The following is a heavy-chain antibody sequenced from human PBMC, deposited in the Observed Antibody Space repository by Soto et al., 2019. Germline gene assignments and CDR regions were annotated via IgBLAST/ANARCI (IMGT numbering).Heavy chain of an antibody. Sequence: SETLSLTCAVYGGSFSGYYWSWIRQPPGKGLEWIGEINHSGSTNYNPSLKSRVTISVDTSKNQFSLKLSSVTAADTAVYYCARRSQQQLVWGVNWFDPWGQGTLVTVSS. J-gene: IGHJ5*02. CDR1: GGSFSGYY. CDR2: INHSGST. D-gene: IGHD6-13*01. V-gene: IGHV4-34*01. CDR3: ARRSQQQLVWGVNWFDP.